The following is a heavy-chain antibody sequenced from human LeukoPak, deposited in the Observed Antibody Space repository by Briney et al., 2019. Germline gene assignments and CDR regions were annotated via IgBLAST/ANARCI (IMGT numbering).Heavy chain of an antibody. V-gene: IGHV1-18*01. D-gene: IGHD1-26*01. J-gene: IGHJ2*01. CDR3: ARDVVGATTDWYFDL. CDR2: ISGYNGNT. Sequence: SVKVSCKASGYTFTNYGISWVRQAPGQGLEWMGWISGYNGNTNYAQKFQGRVTMTTDTSTNTAYMELRSLRSDDTAVYYCARDVVGATTDWYFDLWGRGTLVTVSS. CDR1: GYTFTNYG.